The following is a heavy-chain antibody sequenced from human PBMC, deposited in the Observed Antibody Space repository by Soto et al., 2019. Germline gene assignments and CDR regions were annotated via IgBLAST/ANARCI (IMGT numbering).Heavy chain of an antibody. CDR2: IYHSGST. CDR1: GGSISSGGYS. CDR3: ARSGTTVTHYFDY. J-gene: IGHJ4*02. V-gene: IGHV4-30-2*01. Sequence: TLSLTCAVSGGSISSGGYSWSWIRQPPGKGLEWIGYIYHSGSTYYNPSLKSRVTISVDRSKNQFSLKLSSVTAADTAVYYCARSGTTVTHYFDYWGQGTLVTVSS. D-gene: IGHD4-17*01.